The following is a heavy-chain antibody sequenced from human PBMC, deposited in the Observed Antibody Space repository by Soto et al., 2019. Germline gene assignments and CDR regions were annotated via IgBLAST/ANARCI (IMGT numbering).Heavy chain of an antibody. V-gene: IGHV1-69*01. J-gene: IGHJ5*02. CDR3: ARSQDSSGYWNNCFDP. D-gene: IGHD3-22*01. CDR1: GGTFSTYT. Sequence: QVQLVQSGTEVKKPGSSVKVSCKASGGTFSTYTMTWVRQAPGQGLEWMGGIIPLFGTANYAQKFQGRVTITADESTSTGYMELSSLRSEDTAVYYCARSQDSSGYWNNCFDPWGQGTLGTVSS. CDR2: IIPLFGTA.